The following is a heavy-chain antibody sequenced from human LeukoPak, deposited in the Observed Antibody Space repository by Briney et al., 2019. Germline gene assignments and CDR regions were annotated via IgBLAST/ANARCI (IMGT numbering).Heavy chain of an antibody. CDR3: ARGPSGSQYFDY. J-gene: IGHJ4*02. D-gene: IGHD3-10*01. CDR2: IRYDGSDK. Sequence: GGSLSLSCAASGFTFNTYGMHWVRQAPGKGLEWVAFIRYDGSDKYYADSVKGRFTISRDNSRNTLYLQMNSLRAEDTAVYHCARGPSGSQYFDYWGQGTLVTVSS. CDR1: GFTFNTYG. V-gene: IGHV3-30*02.